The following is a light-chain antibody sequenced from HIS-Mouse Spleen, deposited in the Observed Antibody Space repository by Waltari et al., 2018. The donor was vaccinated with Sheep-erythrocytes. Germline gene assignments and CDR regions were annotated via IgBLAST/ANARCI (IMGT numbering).Light chain of an antibody. V-gene: IGKV3-20*01. Sequence: EIVLTQSPGTLSLSPGERATPSCRASQSVSSSYLAWYQQKPGQAPRLLIYGASSRATGIPDRFSGSGSGTDFTLTISRPEPEDFAVYYCQQYGSSPRTFGQGTKVEIK. CDR2: GAS. CDR3: QQYGSSPRT. J-gene: IGKJ1*01. CDR1: QSVSSSY.